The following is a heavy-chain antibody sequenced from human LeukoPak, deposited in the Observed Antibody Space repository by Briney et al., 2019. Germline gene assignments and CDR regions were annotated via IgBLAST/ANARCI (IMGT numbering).Heavy chain of an antibody. Sequence: SETLSLTCTVSGGSISSYYWSWIRQPAGKGLEWIGRIYTSGSTNYNPSLKSRVTMSVDTSKNQFSLKLSSVTAADTAVHYCARDTAHCSSTSCYGKNYYYGMDVWGQGTTVTVSS. J-gene: IGHJ6*02. V-gene: IGHV4-4*07. CDR3: ARDTAHCSSTSCYGKNYYYGMDV. CDR1: GGSISSYY. D-gene: IGHD2-2*01. CDR2: IYTSGST.